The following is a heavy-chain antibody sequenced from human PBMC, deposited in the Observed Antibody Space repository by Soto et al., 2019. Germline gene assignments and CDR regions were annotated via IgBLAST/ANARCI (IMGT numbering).Heavy chain of an antibody. CDR3: ARAFRDWNYVDY. Sequence: GGSLRLSCAASGFTFSSYSMNWVRQAPGKGLEWVSSISSSSSYIYYADSVKGRFTISRDNAKNSLYLQMNSLRAEDTAVYYCARAFRDWNYVDYWGQGTLVTVSS. J-gene: IGHJ4*02. D-gene: IGHD2-21*02. V-gene: IGHV3-21*01. CDR1: GFTFSSYS. CDR2: ISSSSSYI.